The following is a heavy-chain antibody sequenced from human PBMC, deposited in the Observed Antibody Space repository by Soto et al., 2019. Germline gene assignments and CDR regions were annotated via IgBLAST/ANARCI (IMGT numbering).Heavy chain of an antibody. J-gene: IGHJ5*02. CDR2: IIPSLGIA. CDR1: GGTFSSYT. V-gene: IGHV1-69*02. D-gene: IGHD4-17*01. CDR3: ARGVGAYGDYDRWFDP. Sequence: QVQLVQSGAEVKKPGSSVKVSCKASGGTFSSYTISWVRQAPGQGLEWMGRIIPSLGIANYAQKFQGRVTITADKSTSTAYMELSSLRSEDTAVYYCARGVGAYGDYDRWFDPWGQGTLVTVSS.